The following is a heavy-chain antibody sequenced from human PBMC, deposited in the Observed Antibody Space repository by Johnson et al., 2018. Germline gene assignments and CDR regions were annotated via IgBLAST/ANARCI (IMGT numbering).Heavy chain of an antibody. J-gene: IGHJ3*01. CDR1: GFTVSSKY. CDR2: IYSGGSR. Sequence: EVQLVESGGGLVQPGGSLRLSCAVSGFTVSSKYMSWVRQAPGKGLEWVSIIYSGGSRYYADSVKGRFTISRDTSNNKVYLQMNSLKFEETALYYCAGGGSSGWFTGVFDVWGQGTMVTVSS. V-gene: IGHV3-66*02. CDR3: AGGGSSGWFTGVFDV. D-gene: IGHD6-19*01.